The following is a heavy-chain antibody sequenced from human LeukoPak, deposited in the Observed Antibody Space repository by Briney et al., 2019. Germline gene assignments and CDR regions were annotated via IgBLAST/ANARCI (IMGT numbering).Heavy chain of an antibody. J-gene: IGHJ3*02. D-gene: IGHD6-19*01. Sequence: GGSLRLSCAASGFTFSSYAMSWVRQAPGKGLEWVSAISGSGGSTYYADSVKGRFTISRDNSKNTLYLQMNSLRAEDTAVYYCAKDGSSSGWYPKDAFDIWGQGTMVTVSS. CDR3: AKDGSSSGWYPKDAFDI. CDR1: GFTFSSYA. V-gene: IGHV3-23*01. CDR2: ISGSGGST.